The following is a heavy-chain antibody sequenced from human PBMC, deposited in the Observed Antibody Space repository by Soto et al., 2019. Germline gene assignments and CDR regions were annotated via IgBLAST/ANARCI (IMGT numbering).Heavy chain of an antibody. CDR2: ISYDGSNK. Sequence: PGGSLRLSCAASGFPFSSYAMHWVRPTPGKGLEWVAVISYDGSNKYYADSVKGRFTISRDNSKNTLYLQMNSLRAGDTAVYYCASTLYYDFWSGYYLDLFDYWGQGTLVTVSS. CDR1: GFPFSSYA. D-gene: IGHD3-3*01. J-gene: IGHJ4*02. CDR3: ASTLYYDFWSGYYLDLFDY. V-gene: IGHV3-30-3*01.